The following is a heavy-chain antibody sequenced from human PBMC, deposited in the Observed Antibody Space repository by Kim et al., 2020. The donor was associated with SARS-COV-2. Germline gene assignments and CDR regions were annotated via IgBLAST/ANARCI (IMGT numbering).Heavy chain of an antibody. V-gene: IGHV3-74*01. CDR2: MNNDGSST. D-gene: IGHD3-16*01. J-gene: IGHJ6*02. Sequence: GGSLRLSCAASGFTVSTYWMYWVRQAPGKGLVCVSRMNNDGSSTTYADSVKGRFTISRDNAKNTLYMQMNSLRGEDTAVYYCARGDSSYGMDVWGQGTTV. CDR3: ARGDSSYGMDV. CDR1: GFTVSTYW.